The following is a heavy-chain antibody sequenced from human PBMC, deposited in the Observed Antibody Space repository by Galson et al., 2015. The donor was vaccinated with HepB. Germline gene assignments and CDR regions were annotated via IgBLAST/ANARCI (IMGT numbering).Heavy chain of an antibody. V-gene: IGHV2-70*11. CDR2: IDWDDDK. J-gene: IGHJ6*02. Sequence: PALVKPTQTLTLTCAFSGFSLSTSGMCVSWIRQPPGKALEWLARIDWDDDKYYSTSLKTRLTISKDTSKNQVVLTMTNMDPVDTATYYCARMYGGEHHAPSDYYYYGMDVWGQGTTVTVSS. CDR1: GFSLSTSGMC. CDR3: ARMYGGEHHAPSDYYYYGMDV. D-gene: IGHD3-10*01.